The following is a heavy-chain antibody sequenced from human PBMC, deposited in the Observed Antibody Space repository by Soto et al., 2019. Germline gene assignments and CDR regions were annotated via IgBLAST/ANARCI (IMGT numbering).Heavy chain of an antibody. J-gene: IGHJ6*02. V-gene: IGHV5-10-1*01. Sequence: GESLKISCKGSGYSFTSYWISWVRQMPGKGLEWMGRIDPSDSYTNYSPSFQGHVTISADKSISTAYLQWSSLEASDTAMYYCARQGIAAAGTFGYYYGMDVWGQGTTVTVSS. CDR3: ARQGIAAAGTFGYYYGMDV. CDR1: GYSFTSYW. CDR2: IDPSDSYT. D-gene: IGHD6-13*01.